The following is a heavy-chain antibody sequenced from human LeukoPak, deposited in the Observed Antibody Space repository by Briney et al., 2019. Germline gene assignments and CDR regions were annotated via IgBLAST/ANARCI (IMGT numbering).Heavy chain of an antibody. CDR1: GYTFTDYY. J-gene: IGHJ4*02. D-gene: IGHD1-20*01. CDR2: INPKNGDT. CDR3: ARDNWNGPYFDY. V-gene: IGHV1-2*04. Sequence: ASVKVSCKASGYTFTDYYTHWVRQAPGQGLEWVGWINPKNGDTNYEQRFQGWVTVTRDTSISTAYMELNRLTSHDTAVYYCARDNWNGPYFDYWGQGTLVTVSS.